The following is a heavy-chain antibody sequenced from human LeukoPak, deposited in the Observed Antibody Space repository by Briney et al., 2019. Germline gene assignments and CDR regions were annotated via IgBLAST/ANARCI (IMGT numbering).Heavy chain of an antibody. V-gene: IGHV3-9*03. CDR2: ISWNSGSI. CDR3: AKGGFLGSWSYFDY. J-gene: IGHJ4*02. CDR1: GFTFDDYA. Sequence: GRSLRLSCAASGFTFDDYAMHWVRQAPGKGLEWVSGISWNSGSIGYADSVKGRFTISRDNAKNSLYLQVNSLRAEDMALYYCAKGGFLGSWSYFDYWGQGTLVTVSS. D-gene: IGHD6-13*01.